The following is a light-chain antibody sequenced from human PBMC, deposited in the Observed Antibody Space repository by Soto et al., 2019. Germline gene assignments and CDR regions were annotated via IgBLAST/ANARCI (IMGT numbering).Light chain of an antibody. CDR1: QDIAIS. Sequence: IQLTQSPSSLSASVGDRVTITCRASQDIAISLAWYQQKPGEAPKLLIYAASTLYGGVTSRFSGSGSGTDFALTSTSLQAEDFATYYCQQLRMYPSTFGGGTTGAIK. CDR2: AAS. J-gene: IGKJ4*01. CDR3: QQLRMYPST. V-gene: IGKV1-9*01.